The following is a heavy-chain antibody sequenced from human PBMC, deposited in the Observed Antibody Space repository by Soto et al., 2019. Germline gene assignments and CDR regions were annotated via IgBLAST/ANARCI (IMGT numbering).Heavy chain of an antibody. CDR3: ARARTGYTPEYFQH. Sequence: QVKLVESGGGVVQPGRSLRLSCAASGFTFNFFAMDWVRQAPGKGLEWVAVISYDGSNKYYAESVKGRFTISRDNSKNTLYLQMNSLKPEDTGVYYCARARTGYTPEYFQHWGQGTLVTVSS. D-gene: IGHD3-9*01. V-gene: IGHV3-30-3*01. CDR2: ISYDGSNK. CDR1: GFTFNFFA. J-gene: IGHJ1*01.